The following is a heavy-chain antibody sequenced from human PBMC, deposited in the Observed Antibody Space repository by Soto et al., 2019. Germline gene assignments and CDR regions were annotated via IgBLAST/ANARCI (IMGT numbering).Heavy chain of an antibody. Sequence: SETLSLTCTVSGGSIRSSDYYWSWIRQPPGKGLEWIGYVYYSESAYYNPSLQSRGFISIDTSKNQFSLTLGSVTAADTAVYYCARVIITATGTSGFDSWGQGTLVTVSS. CDR2: VYYSESA. CDR3: ARVIITATGTSGFDS. J-gene: IGHJ4*02. CDR1: GGSIRSSDYY. V-gene: IGHV4-30-4*01. D-gene: IGHD6-13*01.